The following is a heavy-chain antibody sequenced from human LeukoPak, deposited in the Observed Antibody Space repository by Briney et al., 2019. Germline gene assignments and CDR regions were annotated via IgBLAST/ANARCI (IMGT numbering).Heavy chain of an antibody. V-gene: IGHV3-66*01. J-gene: IGHJ6*02. Sequence: GGSLRLSCAASGFTVSSNYMSWVRPAPGKGLEWVSVIYSGGSTYYADSVKGRFTISRDNSKNTLYLQMNSLRAEDTAVYYCARDLPDDGMDVWGQGTTVTVSS. CDR1: GFTVSSNY. CDR3: ARDLPDDGMDV. CDR2: IYSGGST. D-gene: IGHD5/OR15-5a*01.